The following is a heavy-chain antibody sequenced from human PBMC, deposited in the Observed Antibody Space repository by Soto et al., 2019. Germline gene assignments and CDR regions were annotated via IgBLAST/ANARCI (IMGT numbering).Heavy chain of an antibody. V-gene: IGHV4-39*07. J-gene: IGHJ6*02. D-gene: IGHD3-9*01. CDR2: IYYSGST. Sequence: SETLSLTCTVSGGSISSSSYYWGWIRQPPGKGLEGIGRIYYSGSTYYNPSLKSRVPISVDTSKNQFSLKLSSVTAADTAVYYCARDFDWLLLDYYYGMDVWGQGTTVTVSS. CDR1: GGSISSSSYY. CDR3: ARDFDWLLLDYYYGMDV.